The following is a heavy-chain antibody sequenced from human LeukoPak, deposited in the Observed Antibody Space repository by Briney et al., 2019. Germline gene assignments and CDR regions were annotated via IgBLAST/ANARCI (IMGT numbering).Heavy chain of an antibody. J-gene: IGHJ6*02. CDR1: GGTFSSYA. Sequence: SVKVSCKASGGTFSSYAISWVRQAPGQGLEWMGGINPIFGTANYAQKFQGRVTITADESTSTAYMELSSLRSEDTAVYYCARAPIIAAAGYYYYYGMDVWGQGTTVTVSS. D-gene: IGHD6-13*01. CDR2: INPIFGTA. CDR3: ARAPIIAAAGYYYYYGMDV. V-gene: IGHV1-69*13.